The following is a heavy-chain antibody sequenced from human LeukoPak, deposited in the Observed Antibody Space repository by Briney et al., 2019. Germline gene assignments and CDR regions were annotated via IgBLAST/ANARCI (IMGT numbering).Heavy chain of an antibody. CDR2: IKTDGSGT. CDR1: GFAFSTYW. D-gene: IGHD6-13*01. J-gene: IGHJ3*02. CDR3: ARSRGDI. Sequence: GGSLRLSCAASGFAFSTYWMSWVRQAPGKGLEWVANIKTDGSGTYYVDSVKGRFTVSRDNAKNSLYLQMNSLRAEDTAVYYCARSRGDIWGQGTMVTVSS. V-gene: IGHV3-7*04.